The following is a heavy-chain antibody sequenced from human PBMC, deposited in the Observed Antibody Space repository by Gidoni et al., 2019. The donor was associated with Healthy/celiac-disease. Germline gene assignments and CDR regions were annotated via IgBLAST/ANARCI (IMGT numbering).Heavy chain of an antibody. J-gene: IGHJ4*02. CDR2: ISYDGSNK. Sequence: QVQLVESGGGVVQPGRSLRLSCAASGFTFSSYGMHWVRQAPGKGLEWVAVISYDGSNKYYADSVKGRFTISRDNSKNTLYLQMNSLRAEDTAVYYCAKDRSVIVVVTAILDYWGQGTLVTVSS. D-gene: IGHD2-21*02. CDR3: AKDRSVIVVVTAILDY. CDR1: GFTFSSYG. V-gene: IGHV3-30*18.